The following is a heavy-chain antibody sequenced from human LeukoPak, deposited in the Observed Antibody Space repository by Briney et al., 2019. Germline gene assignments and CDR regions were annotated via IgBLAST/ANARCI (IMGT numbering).Heavy chain of an antibody. V-gene: IGHV3-33*01. CDR3: ARCSSGYYLFFDY. J-gene: IGHJ4*02. CDR2: IWYDGSNK. CDR1: GFTFSSYG. D-gene: IGHD3-22*01. Sequence: GGSLRLSCAASGFTFSSYGMHWVRQAPGKGLEWVAVIWYDGSNKYYADSVKGRFTISRDNSKNTLYLQMNSLRAEDTAVYYCARCSSGYYLFFDYWGQGSLVTVSS.